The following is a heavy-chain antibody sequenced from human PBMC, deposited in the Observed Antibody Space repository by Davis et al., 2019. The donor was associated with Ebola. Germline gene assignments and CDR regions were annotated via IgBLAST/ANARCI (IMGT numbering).Heavy chain of an antibody. CDR2: ISSSSSYI. Sequence: PGGSLRLSCAASGFTVSSNYMSWVRQAPGKGLEWVSSISSSSSYIYYADSVKGRFTISRDNAKNSLYLQMNSLRAEDTAVYYCARDREYYDFWSGYYSYYYYGMDVWGQGTTVTVSS. V-gene: IGHV3-21*01. D-gene: IGHD3-3*01. CDR3: ARDREYYDFWSGYYSYYYYGMDV. CDR1: GFTVSSNY. J-gene: IGHJ6*02.